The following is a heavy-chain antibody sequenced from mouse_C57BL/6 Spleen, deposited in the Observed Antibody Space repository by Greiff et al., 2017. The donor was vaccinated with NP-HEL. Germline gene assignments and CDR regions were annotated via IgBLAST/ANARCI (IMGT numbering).Heavy chain of an antibody. V-gene: IGHV1-55*01. CDR1: GYTFTSYW. J-gene: IGHJ2*01. Sequence: VQLKQPGAELVKPGASVKMSCKASGYTFTSYWITWVKQRPGQGLEWIGDIYPGSGSTNYNEKFKSKATLTVDTSSSTAYMQLSSLTSEDSAVYYCARECDYYGSSYGYFDYWGQGTTLTVSS. CDR3: ARECDYYGSSYGYFDY. D-gene: IGHD1-1*01. CDR2: IYPGSGST.